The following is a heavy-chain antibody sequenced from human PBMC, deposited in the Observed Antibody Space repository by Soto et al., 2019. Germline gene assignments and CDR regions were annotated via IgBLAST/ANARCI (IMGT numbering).Heavy chain of an antibody. V-gene: IGHV4-39*01. CDR1: GGSVSSGSYY. Sequence: SETLSLTCTVSGGSVSSGSYYWSWIRQPPGKGLEWIGNVYYNGNTYYNPSLKSRLTISVDTSNNQFSLKVRSVTAADTAVYYCARLSGSYNDRYFDSWGQGTLVTV. J-gene: IGHJ4*02. D-gene: IGHD1-26*01. CDR2: VYYNGNT. CDR3: ARLSGSYNDRYFDS.